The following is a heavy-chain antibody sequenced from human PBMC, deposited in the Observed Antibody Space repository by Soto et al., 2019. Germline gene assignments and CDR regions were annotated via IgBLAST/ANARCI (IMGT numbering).Heavy chain of an antibody. Sequence: GESLKISCKASRYTFTSYWISWVRQMPGKGLEWMGRIDPSDSYTNYSPSFQGHVTISVDMSISTAYMQCSSLKASDTAMYYCGRQPLTSPYWYFDVWGRGTLVTVSS. V-gene: IGHV5-10-1*01. CDR2: IDPSDSYT. CDR3: GRQPLTSPYWYFDV. J-gene: IGHJ2*01. D-gene: IGHD6-13*01. CDR1: RYTFTSYW.